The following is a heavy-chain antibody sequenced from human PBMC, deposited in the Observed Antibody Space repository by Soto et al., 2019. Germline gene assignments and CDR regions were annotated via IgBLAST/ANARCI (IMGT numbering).Heavy chain of an antibody. D-gene: IGHD6-6*01. CDR2: IKSKTDGGTT. CDR1: GFTFSNAW. J-gene: IGHJ6*02. Sequence: PGGSLRLSCAASGFTFSNAWMSWVRQAPGKGLEWVGRIKSKTDGGTTDYAAPVKGRFTISRDDSKNTLYLQMNSLKTEDTAVYYCTTEVEDRQHYYYGMDVWGQGTTVTVSS. CDR3: TTEVEDRQHYYYGMDV. V-gene: IGHV3-15*01.